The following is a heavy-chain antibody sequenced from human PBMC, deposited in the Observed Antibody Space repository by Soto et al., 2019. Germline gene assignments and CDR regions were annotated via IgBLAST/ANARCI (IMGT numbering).Heavy chain of an antibody. D-gene: IGHD2-21*01. CDR2: ISDTSSGA. CDR1: GFTFGNYA. J-gene: IGHJ4*02. V-gene: IGHV3-23*01. Sequence: EVQLLESGGGLVQPGGSLRLSCTASGFTFGNYAMTWVRQAPGKGLEWISSISDTSSGAYYADSVKGRFTISRANSNNTLYLEMRSLRAEDTAVYYCAQNLWWSRHWGQGTLVTVSS. CDR3: AQNLWWSRH.